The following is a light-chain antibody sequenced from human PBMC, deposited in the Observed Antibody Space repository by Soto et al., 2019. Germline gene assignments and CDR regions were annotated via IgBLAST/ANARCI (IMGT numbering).Light chain of an antibody. CDR1: QDINSY. Sequence: DVQMTQSPSSLSASVGDRVTITCRASQDINSYLAWYQQKPGNAPKSLIYAASSLQTWVPSRFSGSESGTYFTLTISNLQPEDSATYYCQQYNIYPLTFGGGTKVEIK. V-gene: IGKV1D-16*01. CDR3: QQYNIYPLT. CDR2: AAS. J-gene: IGKJ4*01.